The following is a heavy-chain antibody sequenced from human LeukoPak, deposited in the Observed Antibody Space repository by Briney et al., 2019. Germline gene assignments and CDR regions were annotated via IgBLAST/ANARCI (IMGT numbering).Heavy chain of an antibody. J-gene: IGHJ4*02. CDR1: GGTLSSHA. V-gene: IGHV1-69*05. D-gene: IGHD3-9*01. CDR2: IIHTFGTA. Sequence: SSVKVSCKASGGTLSSHAISWVRQATGQALEWMGRIIHTFGTANNAQKFQGRVTITTDESTSTAYMELSSLRSEDTAVYYCARDLSSRLRYFDERLDYWGQGTLVTVSS. CDR3: ARDLSSRLRYFDERLDY.